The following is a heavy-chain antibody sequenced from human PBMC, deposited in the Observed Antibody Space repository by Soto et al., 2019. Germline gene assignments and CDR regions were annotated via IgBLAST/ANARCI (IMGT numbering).Heavy chain of an antibody. V-gene: IGHV4-31*03. CDR3: ARGGSSWYSIEAPLRAFDI. CDR1: GGSISSGGYY. Sequence: QVQLQESGPGLVKPSQTLSLTCTVSGGSISSGGYYWSWIRQHPGKGLEWIGYIYYSGSTYYNPSLKSRVTISVDTSKHQFSLKLSSVTAADTAVYYCARGGSSWYSIEAPLRAFDIWGQGTMVTVSS. J-gene: IGHJ3*02. D-gene: IGHD6-13*01. CDR2: IYYSGST.